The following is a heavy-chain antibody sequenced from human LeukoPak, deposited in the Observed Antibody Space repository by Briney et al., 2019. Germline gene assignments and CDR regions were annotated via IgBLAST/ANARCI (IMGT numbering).Heavy chain of an antibody. J-gene: IGHJ6*03. D-gene: IGHD3-22*01. Sequence: SETLSLTCTVSGGSISSYYWSWIRQPPGKGLEWIGYIYYSGSTNYNPSLKSRVTISVDTSKNQFSLKLSSVTAADTAVYYCARGDSSGGYYYMDVWGKGTTVTVSS. V-gene: IGHV4-59*01. CDR3: ARGDSSGGYYYMDV. CDR2: IYYSGST. CDR1: GGSISSYY.